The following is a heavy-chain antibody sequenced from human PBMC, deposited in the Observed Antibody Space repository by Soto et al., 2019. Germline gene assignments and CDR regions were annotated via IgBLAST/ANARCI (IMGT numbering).Heavy chain of an antibody. CDR2: IGTSGTPT. V-gene: IGHV3-23*01. D-gene: IGHD2-21*01. Sequence: DVQLLESGGDLVQPGGSLRLSCIASGFTFRNYAMAWVRQAPGEDLEWVSAIGTSGTPTLYADSVKSRFSISRDDSRNTVSLQKNSLGVEDTATYYCTRILWSSRRDALAIWGQGTTVTVSS. CDR1: GFTFRNYA. J-gene: IGHJ6*02. CDR3: TRILWSSRRDALAI.